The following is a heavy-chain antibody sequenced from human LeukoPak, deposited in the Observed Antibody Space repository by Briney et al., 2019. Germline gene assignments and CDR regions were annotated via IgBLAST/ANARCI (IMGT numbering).Heavy chain of an antibody. CDR1: GFTFSNYA. V-gene: IGHV3-30-3*01. Sequence: GRSLRLSCAATGFTFSNYAIHWGRQAPGKGLEWVAFISDDGSRQHYADSVKGRFTISRDNSKNTLNLQMSSLRAEDTAVYYCVKDRTGTYTLDYWGQGTLVTVSS. D-gene: IGHD3-10*01. CDR2: ISDDGSRQ. CDR3: VKDRTGTYTLDY. J-gene: IGHJ4*02.